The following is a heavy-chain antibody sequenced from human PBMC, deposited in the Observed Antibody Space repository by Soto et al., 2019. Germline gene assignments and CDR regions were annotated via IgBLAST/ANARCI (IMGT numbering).Heavy chain of an antibody. J-gene: IGHJ6*02. CDR2: ISYDGSNK. V-gene: IGHV3-30-3*01. D-gene: IGHD6-25*01. Sequence: VGSLRLSCAASGFTFSSYAMHWVRQAPGKGLEWVAVISYDGSNKYYADSVKGRFTISRDNSKNTLYLQMNSLRAEDTAVYYCARDKATGRAAYYYGMDVWGQGTTVTVSS. CDR3: ARDKATGRAAYYYGMDV. CDR1: GFTFSSYA.